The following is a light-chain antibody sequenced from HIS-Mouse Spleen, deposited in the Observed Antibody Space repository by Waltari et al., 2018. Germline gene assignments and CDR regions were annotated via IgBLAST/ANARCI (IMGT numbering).Light chain of an antibody. CDR1: ALPKQY. CDR2: EDS. CDR3: YSTDSSGNHRV. V-gene: IGLV3-10*01. Sequence: SYELTQPSAVSVSPGQTARITGSGDALPKQYAYWSQQKSGKAPVLVIYEDSKRPAGIPERFSGSSSGTMATLTISGAQVEDEADYYCYSTDSSGNHRVFGGGTKLTVL. J-gene: IGLJ2*01.